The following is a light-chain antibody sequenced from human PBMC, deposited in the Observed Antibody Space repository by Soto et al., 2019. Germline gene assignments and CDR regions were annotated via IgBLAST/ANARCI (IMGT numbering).Light chain of an antibody. CDR3: QQYSNYPYT. J-gene: IGKJ2*01. CDR1: QSVSNW. CDR2: KAS. Sequence: DIQMTQSPSTLSASIGDRVTITCRASQSVSNWLAWYQQKSGKAPKLLIYKASSLESGVPSTFSGSESGTEFTLTISSLRPDDFGTYFCQQYSNYPYTFGQGTNLEIK. V-gene: IGKV1-5*03.